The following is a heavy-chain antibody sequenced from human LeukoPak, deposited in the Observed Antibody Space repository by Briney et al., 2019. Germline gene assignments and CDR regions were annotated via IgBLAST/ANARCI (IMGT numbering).Heavy chain of an antibody. V-gene: IGHV4-39*07. Sequence: SETLSLTCTVSSGSISSGGYYWSWIRQPPGKGLEWIGEINHSGSTNYNPSLKSRVTISVDTSKNQFSLKLSSVTAADTAVYYCARGGRYYDFWSGYFNGFDYWGQGTLVTVSS. D-gene: IGHD3-3*01. J-gene: IGHJ4*02. CDR2: INHSGST. CDR3: ARGGRYYDFWSGYFNGFDY. CDR1: SGSISSGGYY.